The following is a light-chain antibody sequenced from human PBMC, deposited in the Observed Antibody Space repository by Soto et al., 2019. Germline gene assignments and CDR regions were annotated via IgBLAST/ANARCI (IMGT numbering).Light chain of an antibody. CDR1: QSVSSY. CDR2: DTS. CDR3: QQRNIWPWT. V-gene: IGKV3-11*01. J-gene: IGKJ1*01. Sequence: EVVLTQSPATLSLSPGERATLSCRASQSVSSYLAWYQQKPGQAPRLLIYDTSNWATGIPARFSGSGSGTDFTLTISSLEPEDFAVYYCQQRNIWPWTFGQGTKVEI.